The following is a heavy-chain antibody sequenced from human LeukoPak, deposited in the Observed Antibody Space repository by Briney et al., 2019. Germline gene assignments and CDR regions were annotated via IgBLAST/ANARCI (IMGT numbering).Heavy chain of an antibody. Sequence: ASVKVSCKASGYTFISYGISWVRQAPGQGLEWMGWISAYNGNTNYAQKLQGRVTMTTDTSTSTAYMELRSLRSDDTAVYYCARDVPRGLKALSTGDFDYWGPGTLVTVSS. D-gene: IGHD2/OR15-2a*01. V-gene: IGHV1-18*04. J-gene: IGHJ4*02. CDR2: ISAYNGNT. CDR1: GYTFISYG. CDR3: ARDVPRGLKALSTGDFDY.